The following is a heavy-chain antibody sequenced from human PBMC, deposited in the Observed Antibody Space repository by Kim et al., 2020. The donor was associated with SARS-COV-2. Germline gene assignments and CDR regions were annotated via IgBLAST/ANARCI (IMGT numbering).Heavy chain of an antibody. J-gene: IGHJ6*02. D-gene: IGHD1-20*01. CDR1: AFSFSKYD. CDR3: ASCLGIIGTTRHYYGMDV. CDR2: LWSDGSSS. V-gene: IGHV3-33*01. Sequence: PGGSLRLSCAASAFSFSKYDMHWVRQAPGKGLEWVATLWSDGSSSFYGDSVKGRFTIYRDNSQSTLYLEMTSLRVEDTAVYYCASCLGIIGTTRHYYGMDVCGQGTTVTVSS.